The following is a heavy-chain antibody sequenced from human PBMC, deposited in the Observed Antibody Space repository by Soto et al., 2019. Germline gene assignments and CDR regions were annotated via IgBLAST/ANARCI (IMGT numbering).Heavy chain of an antibody. CDR2: IYYSGST. CDR3: ARHLSYCSSTSCYEGGWFDP. D-gene: IGHD2-2*01. V-gene: IGHV4-59*08. CDR1: GGSISSYY. Sequence: SETLSLTCTVSGGSISSYYWSWIRQPPGKGLEWIGYIYYSGSTNYNPSLKSRVTISVDTSKNQFSLKRRHVTAADTAAYYCARHLSYCSSTSCYEGGWFDPWGQGTLVTVSS. J-gene: IGHJ5*02.